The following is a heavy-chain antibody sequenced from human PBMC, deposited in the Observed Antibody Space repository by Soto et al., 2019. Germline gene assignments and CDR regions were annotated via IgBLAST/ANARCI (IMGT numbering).Heavy chain of an antibody. CDR3: ARALGYSSSRYPMSWFDP. Sequence: PSETLSLTCTVSGGSFSSYYLSWIRQPPGKGLELIGYIYYSGSTNYNPSLKSRVTMSVDTSKNQFSLKLSSVTAADTAVYYCARALGYSSSRYPMSWFDPWGQGTLVTVSS. J-gene: IGHJ5*01. V-gene: IGHV4-59*01. CDR1: GGSFSSYY. CDR2: IYYSGST. D-gene: IGHD6-13*01.